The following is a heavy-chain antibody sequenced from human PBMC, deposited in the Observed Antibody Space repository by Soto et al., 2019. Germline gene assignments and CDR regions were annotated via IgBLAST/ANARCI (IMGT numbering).Heavy chain of an antibody. D-gene: IGHD2-2*01. CDR3: ASPPPYCSSTSCPNWFDP. CDR2: IIPIFGTA. V-gene: IGHV1-69*01. CDR1: GGTFSSYA. J-gene: IGHJ5*02. Sequence: QVQLVQSGAEVKKPGSSVKVSCKASGGTFSSYAISGVRQAPGQGLEWMGGIIPIFGTANYAQKFQGRVTITADESTSTAYMELSSLRSEDTAVYYCASPPPYCSSTSCPNWFDPWGQGTLVTVSS.